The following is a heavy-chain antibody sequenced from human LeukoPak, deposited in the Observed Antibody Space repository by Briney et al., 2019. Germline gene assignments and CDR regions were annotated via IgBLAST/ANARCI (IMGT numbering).Heavy chain of an antibody. J-gene: IGHJ4*02. CDR2: IYPGDSDT. V-gene: IGHV5-51*01. CDR1: GYRFTNYL. CDR3: TRQGVYYSDSSAYYY. Sequence: GESLKISCKGPGYRFTNYLIAWVRQIPGKGLELMVSIYPGDSDTRYRPSCQGQVTISADKSITTAYLQWNSLKASDTAKYYCTRQGVYYSDSSAYYYWRQGTLVSVSS. D-gene: IGHD3-22*01.